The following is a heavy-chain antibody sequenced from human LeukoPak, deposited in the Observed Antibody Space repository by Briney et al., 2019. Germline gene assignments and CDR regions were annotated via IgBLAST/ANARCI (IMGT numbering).Heavy chain of an antibody. CDR1: GYSFTSYW. D-gene: IGHD1-1*01. J-gene: IGHJ5*02. Sequence: GESLKISCKGSGYSFTSYWIGWVRQMPGKGLEWMGIIYPGDSDTRYGPSFQGQVTISADKSISTAYLQWSSLKASDTAMYYCARHKAPTGGWFDPWGQGTLVTVSS. V-gene: IGHV5-51*01. CDR2: IYPGDSDT. CDR3: ARHKAPTGGWFDP.